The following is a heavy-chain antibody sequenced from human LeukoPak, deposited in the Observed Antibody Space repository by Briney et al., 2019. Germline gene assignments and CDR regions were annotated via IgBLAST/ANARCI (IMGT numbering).Heavy chain of an antibody. CDR3: ARVPLHDDSGHYYPH. J-gene: IGHJ1*01. Sequence: ASVKVSCKASGYTFTSYAMHWVRQAPGQRLECMGWINTGNGNTKYSQKFQGRVTITRDTSASTAYMELSSLRSEDTAVYYCARVPLHDDSGHYYPHWGQGTLVTVSS. V-gene: IGHV1-3*04. D-gene: IGHD3-22*01. CDR1: GYTFTSYA. CDR2: INTGNGNT.